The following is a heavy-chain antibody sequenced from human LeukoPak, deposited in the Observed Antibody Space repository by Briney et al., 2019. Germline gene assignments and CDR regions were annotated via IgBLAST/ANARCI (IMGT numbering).Heavy chain of an antibody. CDR2: ISWNSGSI. D-gene: IGHD5-12*01. Sequence: GRSLRLSCAASGFTFDDYAMHWVRHAPGKGLEWVSGISWNSGSIGYADSVKGRFTISRDNAKNSLYPQMNSLRAEDMALYYCAKDTTPLASYFDYWGQGTLVTVSS. CDR3: AKDTTPLASYFDY. J-gene: IGHJ4*02. V-gene: IGHV3-9*03. CDR1: GFTFDDYA.